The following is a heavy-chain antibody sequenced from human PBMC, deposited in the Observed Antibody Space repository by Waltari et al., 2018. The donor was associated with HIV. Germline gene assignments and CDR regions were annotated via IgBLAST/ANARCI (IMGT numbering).Heavy chain of an antibody. CDR1: GGTFSSYA. J-gene: IGHJ4*02. Sequence: QVQLVQSGAAVKKPGSSVKVSCKASGGTFSSYAFSWVRQAPGQGLEWMGGIIPISDTTHYAQNFQGRVTITADESTSTAYMELSSLRSEDTAVYYCASGVEMATTGDYWGQGTLVTVSS. CDR3: ASGVEMATTGDY. V-gene: IGHV1-69*01. D-gene: IGHD2-8*01. CDR2: IIPISDTT.